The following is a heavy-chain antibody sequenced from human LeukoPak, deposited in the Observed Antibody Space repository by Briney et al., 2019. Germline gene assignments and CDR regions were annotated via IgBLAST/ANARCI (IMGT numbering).Heavy chain of an antibody. V-gene: IGHV3-30*18. D-gene: IGHD2-21*02. CDR3: ANLGGVVVTAAPSDY. CDR1: GFTFSSNG. Sequence: GGSLRLSCAASGFTFSSNGVHWVRQAPGKGLGWVAIISYVGGTKQYAGSVEGPFSMSRDNTKNTLHLQVNSLRDEDTAADYCANLGGVVVTAAPSDYGGQGILITVSS. CDR2: ISYVGGTK. J-gene: IGHJ4*02.